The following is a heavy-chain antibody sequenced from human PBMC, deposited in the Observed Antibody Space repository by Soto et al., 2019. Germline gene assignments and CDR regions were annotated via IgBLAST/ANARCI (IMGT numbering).Heavy chain of an antibody. CDR3: EMWLASYSGMDV. J-gene: IGHJ6*02. V-gene: IGHV1-69*06. CDR2: IIPIFGTA. CDR1: GGTFSSYA. Sequence: SVKVSCKASGGTFSSYAISWVRQAPGQGLEWMGGIIPIFGTANYAQKFQGRVTITADKSTSTAYMELSSLRSEDTAVYYCEMWLASYSGMDVWGQGTTVTVSS. D-gene: IGHD6-19*01.